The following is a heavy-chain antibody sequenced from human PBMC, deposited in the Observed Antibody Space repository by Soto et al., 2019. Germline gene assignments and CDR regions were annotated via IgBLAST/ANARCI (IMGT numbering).Heavy chain of an antibody. D-gene: IGHD3-22*01. Sequence: EVQLVESGGGLEQPGRSLRLSCAASGFSFDDFAMHWVRQAPGKGLEWVSGLSWNGGYIAYADSVKGRFTISRDNAKNSLYLHMSSLRVEDTALYYCVKDRDYFDSSGYFDYWVQGTLVTVSS. CDR2: LSWNGGYI. CDR3: VKDRDYFDSSGYFDY. J-gene: IGHJ4*02. V-gene: IGHV3-9*01. CDR1: GFSFDDFA.